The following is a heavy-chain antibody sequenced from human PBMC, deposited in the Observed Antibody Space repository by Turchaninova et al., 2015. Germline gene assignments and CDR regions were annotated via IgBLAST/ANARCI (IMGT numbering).Heavy chain of an antibody. D-gene: IGHD3-3*01. CDR2: MNPNSGNT. CDR1: GYTFTTYD. CDR3: TRDYYDFWSGKGWFDP. J-gene: IGHJ5*02. Sequence: QVQLVPSGAEGQKPGASLKVSCKASGYTFTTYDINWVRQATGQGLEWMGWMNPNSGNTGYAQKFQDRLTMTRNTSISTAYMELSSLRSEDTAVYYCTRDYYDFWSGKGWFDPWGQGTLVTVSS. V-gene: IGHV1-8*01.